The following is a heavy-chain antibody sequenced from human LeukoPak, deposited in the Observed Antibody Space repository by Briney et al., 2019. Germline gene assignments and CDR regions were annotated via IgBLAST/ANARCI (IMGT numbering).Heavy chain of an antibody. CDR2: IYYSGST. CDR3: ARVGGYSYGPQYYYNYYYYMDV. Sequence: PSETLSLTCTVSGGSISSYYWSWIRQPPGKGLEWIGYIYYSGSTNYNPSLKSRVTISVDTSKNQFSLKLSSVTAADTAVYYCARVGGYSYGPQYYYNYYYYMDVWGKGTTVTVSS. D-gene: IGHD5-18*01. CDR1: GGSISSYY. V-gene: IGHV4-59*01. J-gene: IGHJ6*03.